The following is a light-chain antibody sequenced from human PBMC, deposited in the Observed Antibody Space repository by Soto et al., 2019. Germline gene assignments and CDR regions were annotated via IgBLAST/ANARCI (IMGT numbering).Light chain of an antibody. CDR3: QQSHNWPLT. V-gene: IGKV3-11*01. CDR2: DAS. J-gene: IGKJ4*01. CDR1: QSIYTH. Sequence: EIVLTQSPGTLSLSPGERATLSCRAGQSIYTHLAWYQHKPGQAPRLLIFDASYRATVIPARFSGRGSGTVFTLTISSLEPEDFVVYYCQQSHNWPLTLGGGTKVEIK.